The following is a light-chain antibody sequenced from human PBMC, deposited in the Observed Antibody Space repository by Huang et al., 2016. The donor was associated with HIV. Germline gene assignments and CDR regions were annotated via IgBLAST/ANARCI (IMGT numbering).Light chain of an antibody. J-gene: IGKJ3*01. CDR2: AAS. CDR3: QQYDIHPLT. V-gene: IGKV1-8*01. Sequence: IRMTQSPSSLSASTGDRVTITCRANQDINNFLAWYQTRPGSVPKLLIYAASTLQSGVPSRFGGNGSGTDFTLTIGCLHSEDVATYYCQQYDIHPLTFGPGTRVDIK. CDR1: QDINNF.